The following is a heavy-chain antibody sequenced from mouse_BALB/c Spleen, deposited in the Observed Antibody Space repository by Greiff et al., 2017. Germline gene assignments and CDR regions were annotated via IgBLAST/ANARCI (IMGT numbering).Heavy chain of an antibody. CDR2: INPSTGYT. CDR1: GYTFTSYW. V-gene: IGHV1-7*01. CDR3: ETLCYGNDE. J-gene: IGHJ3*02. Sequence: QVQLQQSGAELAKPGASVKMSCQASGYTFTSYWMHLVKQRPGQGLEWIGYINPSTGYTEYNQKFKDKATLTADKSSSPAYMQLSSLTSEDSAVYYCETLCYGNDEWGQGTLVTVSA. D-gene: IGHD2-2*01.